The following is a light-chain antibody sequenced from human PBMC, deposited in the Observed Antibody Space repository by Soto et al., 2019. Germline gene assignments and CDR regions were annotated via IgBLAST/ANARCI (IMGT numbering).Light chain of an antibody. V-gene: IGLV2-14*01. J-gene: IGLJ1*01. Sequence: QSALTQPASVSGSPGQSITISCTGTSSDVGGYNYVSWYQQHPGKAPKLMIYDVNNRPSGVSNHFSGSKSGNTASLVISGLQANDEADYYCSSYSTTNILVFGSGTKVTVL. CDR3: SSYSTTNILV. CDR1: SSDVGGYNY. CDR2: DVN.